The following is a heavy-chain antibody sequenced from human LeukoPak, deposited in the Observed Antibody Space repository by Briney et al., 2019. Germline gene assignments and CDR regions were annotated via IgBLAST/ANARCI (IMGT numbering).Heavy chain of an antibody. CDR2: INEAGVEK. V-gene: IGHV3-7*03. CDR3: ARELSRTGAFDY. J-gene: IGHJ4*02. Sequence: GGSLRLSCAAFGFTFSNHWMHWVRQPPGKGLEWVANINEAGVEKYHVDSVKGRFTIFRDNAKNSLYLQMNNLRAEDTAVYYCARELSRTGAFDYWGQGTLVTVSS. CDR1: GFTFSNHW. D-gene: IGHD3-10*01.